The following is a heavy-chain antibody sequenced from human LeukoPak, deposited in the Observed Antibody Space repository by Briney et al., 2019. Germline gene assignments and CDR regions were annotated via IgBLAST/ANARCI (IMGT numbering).Heavy chain of an antibody. Sequence: SETLSLTCTFSGGSISSSDYYWDWIRQPPGKGLEWIGSISYSGNTYYNPSLKSRVTKFIDTSKNQFSLRLTSVTAADTALYYCARRTSRLAVTGTSGIDYWGQGTLVTVSS. J-gene: IGHJ4*02. CDR1: GGSISSSDYY. CDR2: ISYSGNT. CDR3: ARRTSRLAVTGTSGIDY. D-gene: IGHD6-19*01. V-gene: IGHV4-39*01.